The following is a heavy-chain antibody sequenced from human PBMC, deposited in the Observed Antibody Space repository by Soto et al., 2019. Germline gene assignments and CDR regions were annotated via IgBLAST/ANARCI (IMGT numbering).Heavy chain of an antibody. CDR1: SGSISNYY. CDR3: ARITDGSGRCRFDF. V-gene: IGHV4-4*07. CDR2: IYASGTT. D-gene: IGHD3-10*01. J-gene: IGHJ4*02. Sequence: QVQLQESGPGLVKPSATLSLTCTVSSGSISNYYWSRICQPAGKGLEWIGHIYASGTTNYNTSLKRRVTMSVDTSNNPFSLKLNTLTAADAAVYCCARITDGSGRCRFDFWGQGTLVTVSS.